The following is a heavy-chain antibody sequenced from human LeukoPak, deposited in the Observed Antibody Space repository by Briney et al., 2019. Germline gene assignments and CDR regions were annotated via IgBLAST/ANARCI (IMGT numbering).Heavy chain of an antibody. D-gene: IGHD2-21*01. CDR1: GGSLRNYY. Sequence: PSETLSLTCTVSGGSLRNYYWSWIRQPPGKGLEWIGYIYYSGSTNYNPSLKSRVTISVDTSKNQFSLKLTSLTAADTAVYYCAKGGKGFPLGLRFDSWGQGTLVSVSS. J-gene: IGHJ4*02. CDR2: IYYSGST. CDR3: AKGGKGFPLGLRFDS. V-gene: IGHV4-59*01.